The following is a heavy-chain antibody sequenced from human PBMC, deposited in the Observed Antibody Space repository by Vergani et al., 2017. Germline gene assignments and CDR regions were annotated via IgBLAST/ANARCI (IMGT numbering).Heavy chain of an antibody. Sequence: QVQLQQWGAGLLKPSETLSLTCAVYGGSFSGYYWSWIRQPPGKGLEWMGEINHSGSTNYNPSLKSRVTISVNTSKNQFSLKLSSVTAADTAVYYCARQGVRLNSIDNYYYYGMDVWGQGTTVTVSS. CDR3: ARQGVRLNSIDNYYYYGMDV. J-gene: IGHJ6*02. CDR2: INHSGST. V-gene: IGHV4-34*01. CDR1: GGSFSGYY. D-gene: IGHD3-3*01.